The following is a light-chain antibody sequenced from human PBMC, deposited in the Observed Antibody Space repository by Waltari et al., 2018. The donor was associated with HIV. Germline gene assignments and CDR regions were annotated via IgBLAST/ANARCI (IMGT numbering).Light chain of an antibody. V-gene: IGLV2-23*02. CDR1: SSDVGAYNY. Sequence: QSALTQPASVSGSPGRSITISCTGTSSDVGAYNYVSWYQHHPGKAPKLIIYDVHRRPSGVSNRFSGSKSGNTASLTISGLQAEDEADYYCCSYAGTTTIFGGGTKLTVL. CDR3: CSYAGTTTI. J-gene: IGLJ2*01. CDR2: DVH.